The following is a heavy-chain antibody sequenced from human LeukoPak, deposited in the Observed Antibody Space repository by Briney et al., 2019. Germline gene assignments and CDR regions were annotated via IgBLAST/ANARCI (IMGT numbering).Heavy chain of an antibody. D-gene: IGHD4/OR15-4a*01. V-gene: IGHV4-59*01. CDR2: IHYTGST. CDR1: GGSISGYY. Sequence: SETLSLTCTVSGGSISGYYWSWIRQPPGKGLEWIGYIHYTGSTNYSPSLYSRVTISLDTSKNQFSLSLSSVSAADTAVYYCARMGAIAGASANPDYWGQGTLVTVSS. CDR3: ARMGAIAGASANPDY. J-gene: IGHJ4*02.